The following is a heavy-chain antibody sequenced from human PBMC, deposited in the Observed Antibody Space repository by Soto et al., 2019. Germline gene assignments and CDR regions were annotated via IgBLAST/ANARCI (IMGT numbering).Heavy chain of an antibody. CDR2: ISGSGGST. Sequence: EVQLVESGGGLVQPGRSLRLSCAASGFTFDDYAMHWVRQAPGKGLEWVSGISGSGGSTYYADSVKGRFTISRDNSKNTLYLQMNSLRAEDTAVYYCAKSSSGIIDYWGQGTLVTVSS. CDR1: GFTFDDYA. CDR3: AKSSSGIIDY. V-gene: IGHV3-23*04. J-gene: IGHJ4*02. D-gene: IGHD1-26*01.